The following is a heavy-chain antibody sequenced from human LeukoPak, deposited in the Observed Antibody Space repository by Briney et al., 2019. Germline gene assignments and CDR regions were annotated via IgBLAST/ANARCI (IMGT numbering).Heavy chain of an antibody. J-gene: IGHJ4*02. CDR1: GFTFSSYA. CDR3: AKTAGGIWFGELIYYFDY. CDR2: ISGSGGST. Sequence: SGGSLRLSCADSGFTFSSYAMSWVRQAPGKGLEWVSAISGSGGSTYYADSVKGRFTISRDNSKNTLYLQMNSLRAEDTAVYYCAKTAGGIWFGELIYYFDYWGQGTLVTVSS. D-gene: IGHD3-10*01. V-gene: IGHV3-23*01.